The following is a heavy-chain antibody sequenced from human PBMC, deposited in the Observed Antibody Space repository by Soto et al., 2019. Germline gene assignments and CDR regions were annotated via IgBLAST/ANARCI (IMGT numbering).Heavy chain of an antibody. D-gene: IGHD3-9*01. CDR1: GFTFSDYY. J-gene: IGHJ4*02. V-gene: IGHV3-11*01. Sequence: PGGSLRLSCAASGFTFSDYYMSWIRQAPGKGLEWVSYISSSGSTIYYADSVKGRSTISRDNAKNSLYLQMNSLRAEDTAVYYCAREHRSYYDILTGYFYFDYWGQGTLVTVSS. CDR3: AREHRSYYDILTGYFYFDY. CDR2: ISSSGSTI.